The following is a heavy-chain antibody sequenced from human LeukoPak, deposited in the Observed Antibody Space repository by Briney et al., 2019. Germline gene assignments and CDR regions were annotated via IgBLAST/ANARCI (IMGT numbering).Heavy chain of an antibody. Sequence: SQTLSLTCTVSGGSFSSNSNYWGWIRQPQGRGLEWIVSIYYTGSTYYNPSRNSLITISIDTSKYRFSLNLSSVPAADTAVYYCATQILLCHYYWGQGTLGTVSS. V-gene: IGHV4-39*01. D-gene: IGHD2/OR15-2a*01. CDR2: IYYTGST. CDR1: GGSFSSNSNY. CDR3: ATQILLCHYY. J-gene: IGHJ4*02.